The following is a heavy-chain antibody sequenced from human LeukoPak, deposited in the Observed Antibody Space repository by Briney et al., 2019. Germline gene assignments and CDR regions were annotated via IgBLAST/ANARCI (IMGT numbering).Heavy chain of an antibody. D-gene: IGHD3-3*01. CDR3: ARDLTISGYGMDV. CDR1: GGTFSSYA. Sequence: ASVKVSCKASGGTFSSYAISWVRQAPGQGLEWMGRVIPILGIANYAQKFQGRVTITADKSTSTAYMELSSLRSEDTAVYYCARDLTISGYGMDVWGQGTLVTVSS. J-gene: IGHJ6*02. CDR2: VIPILGIA. V-gene: IGHV1-69*04.